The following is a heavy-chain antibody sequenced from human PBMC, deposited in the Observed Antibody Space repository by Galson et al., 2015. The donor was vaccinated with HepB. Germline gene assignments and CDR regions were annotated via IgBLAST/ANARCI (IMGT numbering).Heavy chain of an antibody. V-gene: IGHV1-18*04. D-gene: IGHD6-13*01. CDR2: ISAYNGNT. J-gene: IGHJ6*02. Sequence: SVKVSCKASGYTFTSYGISWVRQAPGQGLEWMGWISAYNGNTNYAQKLQGRVTMTTDTSTSTAYMELRSLRSDDTAMYYCARDASDPGYSSSWYGSGASDIYYYYGMDVWGQGTTVTVSS. CDR1: GYTFTSYG. CDR3: ARDASDPGYSSSWYGSGASDIYYYYGMDV.